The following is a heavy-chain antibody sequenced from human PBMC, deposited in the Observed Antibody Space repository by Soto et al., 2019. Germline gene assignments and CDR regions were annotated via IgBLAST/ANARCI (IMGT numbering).Heavy chain of an antibody. D-gene: IGHD3-3*01. CDR2: ISAYDGKT. J-gene: IGHJ5*02. V-gene: IGHV1-18*01. CDR3: ARDPHEFWTSYWFDP. CDR1: GYTFNTYC. Sequence: ASVKVSCKTSGYTFNTYCINWVLQAPGQGLELMGWISAYDGKTTYAEKFQGRVTLTTDTSTSTAYMELRSLRSDDTAIYYCARDPHEFWTSYWFDPWGQGTPVTVSS.